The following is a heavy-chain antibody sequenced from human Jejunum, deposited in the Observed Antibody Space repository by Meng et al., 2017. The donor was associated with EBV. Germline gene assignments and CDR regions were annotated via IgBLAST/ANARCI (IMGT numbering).Heavy chain of an antibody. Sequence: VHLVQSGAEVKKPGAPVKVSCKVSGYTYSSYGISWVRQAPGQGLEWMGWISAYNANTNYAQNFQGRVTLTTDTSTNTAYMDLRSLTSDDTALYYCASGGVVVSGSYYFDYWGQGTLVTVSS. CDR2: ISAYNANT. CDR1: GYTYSSYG. CDR3: ASGGVVVSGSYYFDY. V-gene: IGHV1-18*01. D-gene: IGHD2-21*02. J-gene: IGHJ4*02.